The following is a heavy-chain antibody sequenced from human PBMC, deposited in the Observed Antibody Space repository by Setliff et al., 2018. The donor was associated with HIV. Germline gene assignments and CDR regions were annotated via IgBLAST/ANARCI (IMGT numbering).Heavy chain of an antibody. CDR3: ARQDQYDDSGYYVGFYGMDA. CDR2: IYTTGST. Sequence: SETLSLTCTVSGGSISSSSYYWTWIRQPAGKGLEWIGRIYTTGSTNYNPSLKSRITISVDTSKNQFSLKLSSVTAADTAVYYCARQDQYDDSGYYVGFYGMDAWGQGTTVTVS. V-gene: IGHV4-61*02. D-gene: IGHD3-22*01. J-gene: IGHJ6*02. CDR1: GGSISSSSYY.